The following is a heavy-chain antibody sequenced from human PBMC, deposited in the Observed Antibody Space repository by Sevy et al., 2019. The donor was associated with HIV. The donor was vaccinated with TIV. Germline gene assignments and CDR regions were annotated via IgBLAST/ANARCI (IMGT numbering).Heavy chain of an antibody. V-gene: IGHV3-7*02. CDR3: VRAIQLAASY. Sequence: GGSLRLSCEASAINFRDYWMNWVRQAPGKGLEWVANINPDGSKIYYAESVKGRFTITRDSAKNSVFLQMTSLRAEVTAVYYGVRAIQLAASYWGQGMLVTVSS. D-gene: IGHD2-15*01. J-gene: IGHJ4*02. CDR2: INPDGSKI. CDR1: AINFRDYW.